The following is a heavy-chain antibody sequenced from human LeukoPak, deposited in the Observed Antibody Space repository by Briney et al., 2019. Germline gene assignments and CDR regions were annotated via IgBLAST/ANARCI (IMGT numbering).Heavy chain of an antibody. V-gene: IGHV3-30-3*01. Sequence: GGSLRLSCAASGFTFSSYAMHWVRQAPGKGLEWVAVISYDGSNKYYADSVKGRFTISRDNSKNTLYLQMNSLRAEDTAVYYCAKGPAAIGYFQEWGQGTLVTVSS. J-gene: IGHJ1*01. CDR3: AKGPAAIGYFQE. CDR1: GFTFSSYA. CDR2: ISYDGSNK. D-gene: IGHD2-2*01.